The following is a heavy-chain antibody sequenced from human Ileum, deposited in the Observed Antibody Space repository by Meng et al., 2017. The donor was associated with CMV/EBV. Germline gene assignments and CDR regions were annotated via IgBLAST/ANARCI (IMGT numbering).Heavy chain of an antibody. V-gene: IGHV3-30*02. CDR3: VRINYLDH. CDR2: IRNDGSYK. J-gene: IGHJ4*02. Sequence: QVQVVEFGGGVVQPGGSLSLSCAASGFTFSSYGMHWVRQAPGKGLEWVAIIRNDGSYKYYADSVKGRFTISRDNSKNTLYLQMNSLEPEDTAVYYCVRINYLDHWGQGTLVTVSS. CDR1: GFTFSSYG.